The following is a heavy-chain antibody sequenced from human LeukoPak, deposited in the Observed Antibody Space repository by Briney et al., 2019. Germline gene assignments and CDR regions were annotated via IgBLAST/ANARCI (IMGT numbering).Heavy chain of an antibody. CDR2: INPNSSST. Sequence: ASVKVSCKASGYTFTDYYIHWVRQAPGQGLEWVGRINPNSSSTNYAQKFQGRVTMTRHTSISTLYMELSRLTFDDTAVYYCTRDRGTTYASDIWGQGTMVIVSS. CDR3: TRDRGTTYASDI. V-gene: IGHV1-2*06. D-gene: IGHD4-17*01. CDR1: GYTFTDYY. J-gene: IGHJ3*02.